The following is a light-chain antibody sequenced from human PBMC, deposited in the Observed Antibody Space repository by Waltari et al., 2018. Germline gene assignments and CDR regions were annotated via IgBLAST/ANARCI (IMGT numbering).Light chain of an antibody. J-gene: IGLJ3*02. CDR2: GNN. Sequence: QSVLTQPPSVSGAPGQRVTISCTGSSPNIRAGFAVHWYQQLPGTAPKLLIYGNNNRPSGVPDRFSGSKSGTSASLAITGLQAEDEADYYCQSYGSDWVFGGGTKLTVL. V-gene: IGLV1-40*01. CDR3: QSYGSDWV. CDR1: SPNIRAGFA.